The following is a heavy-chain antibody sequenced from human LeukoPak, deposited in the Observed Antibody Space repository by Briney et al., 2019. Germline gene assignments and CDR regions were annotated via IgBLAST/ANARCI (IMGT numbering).Heavy chain of an antibody. D-gene: IGHD4-11*01. CDR3: ARGPRNYVGEYYYYMDV. V-gene: IGHV3-23*01. CDR2: ISGSGGST. Sequence: PGGSLRLSWAASGFNFSRHAMSWVRQAPGKGLEWVSAISGSGGSTYYADSVKGRFTVSRDNSKNTLYLQMNSLRAEDTAVYYCARGPRNYVGEYYYYMDVWGKGTTLTVSS. CDR1: GFNFSRHA. J-gene: IGHJ6*03.